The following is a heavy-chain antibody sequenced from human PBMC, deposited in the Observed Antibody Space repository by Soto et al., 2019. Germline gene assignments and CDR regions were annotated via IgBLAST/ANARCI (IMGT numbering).Heavy chain of an antibody. D-gene: IGHD6-6*01. CDR3: ARALEYSSSWVYYYGMDV. CDR1: GFTFSSYW. Sequence: PGGSLRLSCAASGFTFSSYWMSWVRQAPGKGLEWVANIKQDGSEKYYVDSVKGRFTISRDNAKNSLYLKMNSLRAEDTAVYYCARALEYSSSWVYYYGMDVWGQGTTVTVSS. J-gene: IGHJ6*02. CDR2: IKQDGSEK. V-gene: IGHV3-7*01.